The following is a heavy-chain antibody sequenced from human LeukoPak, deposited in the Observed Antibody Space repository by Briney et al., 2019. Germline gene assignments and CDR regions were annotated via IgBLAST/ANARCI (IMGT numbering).Heavy chain of an antibody. D-gene: IGHD3-10*01. CDR3: ARDPGDYYGSGSSDAFDI. CDR2: IWYDGSNK. J-gene: IGHJ3*02. CDR1: GFTFSSYD. Sequence: PGGSLPLSCAASGFTFSSYDMHWVRQAPGKGLEWVAVIWYDGSNKYYADSVKGRLTVSRDNFKNTLYLQMNSLRAEDTAVYYCARDPGDYYGSGSSDAFDIWG. V-gene: IGHV3-33*01.